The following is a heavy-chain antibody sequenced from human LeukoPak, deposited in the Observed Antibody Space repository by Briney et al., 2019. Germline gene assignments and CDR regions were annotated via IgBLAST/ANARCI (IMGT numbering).Heavy chain of an antibody. CDR2: IYYSGST. CDR1: GGSISSYY. D-gene: IGHD4-17*01. CDR3: ARVRHDYGDSFDY. J-gene: IGHJ4*02. Sequence: SETLSLTCTVSGGSISSYYWSWIRQPPGKGLEWIGYIYYSGSTNYNPSLKSRVTISVDTSKNQFSPKLSSVTAADTAVYYCARVRHDYGDSFDYWGQGTLVTVSS. V-gene: IGHV4-59*01.